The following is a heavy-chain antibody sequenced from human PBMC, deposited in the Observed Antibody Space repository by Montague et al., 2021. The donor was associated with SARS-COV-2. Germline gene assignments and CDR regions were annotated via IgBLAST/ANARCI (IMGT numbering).Heavy chain of an antibody. V-gene: IGHV4-59*01. CDR3: ARAPVAHITIFGVVTSFDY. Sequence: SETRSLTCTVSGGSISSYYWSWIRQPPGKGLGWIGYIYYSGSTNXNPSLKSRVTISVDTSKNQFSLKLSSVTAADTAVYYCARAPVAHITIFGVVTSFDYWGQGTLVTVSS. CDR1: GGSISSYY. D-gene: IGHD3-3*01. J-gene: IGHJ4*02. CDR2: IYYSGST.